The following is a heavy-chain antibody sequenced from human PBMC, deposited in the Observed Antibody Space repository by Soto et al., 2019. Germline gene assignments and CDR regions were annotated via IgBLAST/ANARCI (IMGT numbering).Heavy chain of an antibody. CDR2: IFHSGSA. CDR1: GASISSSSYY. J-gene: IGHJ6*04. Sequence: SETLALTCTVSGASISSSSYYWSWVRQPPGKGLEWIGYIFHSGSAYYNPSLKSRVTISVDTSKNQFSLKLTSVTAADTAVFYCAGYTFGYDGDSTSARDVWGKGTTVPISS. V-gene: IGHV4-30-4*01. CDR3: AGYTFGYDGDSTSARDV. D-gene: IGHD5-18*01.